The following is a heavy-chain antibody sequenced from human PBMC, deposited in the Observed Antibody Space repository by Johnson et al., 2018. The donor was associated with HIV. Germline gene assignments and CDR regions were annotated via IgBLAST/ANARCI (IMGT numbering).Heavy chain of an antibody. J-gene: IGHJ3*02. CDR2: IGDSGGGT. Sequence: MQLVESGGGVVRPGGSLRLSCAASGFTFDDYGMSWVRQAPGKGLEWVSGIGDSGGGTFYADSVKGRFTISRDNSKNTLYLQMNSLRAEDTALYYCARDFDTSGSLDALEIWGQGTMVTVSS. V-gene: IGHV3-20*04. CDR1: GFTFDDYG. CDR3: ARDFDTSGSLDALEI. D-gene: IGHD3-22*01.